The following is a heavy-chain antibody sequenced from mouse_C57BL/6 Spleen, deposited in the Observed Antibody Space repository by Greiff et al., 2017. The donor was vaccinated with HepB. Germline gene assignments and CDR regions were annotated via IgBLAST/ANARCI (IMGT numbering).Heavy chain of an antibody. D-gene: IGHD2-1*01. V-gene: IGHV5-4*01. CDR2: ISYGGSYT. Sequence: EVMLVESGGGLVKPGGSLKLSCAASGFTFSSYAMSWVRQTPEKRLEWVATISYGGSYTYYPDNVKGRFTISRDNAKNNLYLQMSHLKSEDTAMYYCARDWDYGNYAYYFDYWGQGTTLTVSS. CDR3: ARDWDYGNYAYYFDY. CDR1: GFTFSSYA. J-gene: IGHJ2*01.